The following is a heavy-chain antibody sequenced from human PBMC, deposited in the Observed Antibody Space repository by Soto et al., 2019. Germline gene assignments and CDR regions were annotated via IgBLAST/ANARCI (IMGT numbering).Heavy chain of an antibody. V-gene: IGHV3-48*02. Sequence: EVQLVESGGGLVQPGGSLRLSCSSSGFTFSSHSMNWVRQAPGKGLEWVARIDSSGNSIYYADSVKGRFAVSRDNANSSLFLQMSSLRDEATAVYYCARLQLVDWFFIKIDLYRMDVWGQGTTVVVSS. J-gene: IGHJ6*02. CDR3: ARLQLVDWFFIKIDLYRMDV. CDR2: IDSSGNSI. D-gene: IGHD6-13*01. CDR1: GFTFSSHS.